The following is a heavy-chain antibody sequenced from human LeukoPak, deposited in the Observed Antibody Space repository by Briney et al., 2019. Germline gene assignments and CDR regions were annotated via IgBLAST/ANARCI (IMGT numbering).Heavy chain of an antibody. V-gene: IGHV4-34*01. CDR3: ARIRCGHSGSVCYNH. D-gene: IGHD3-9*01. J-gene: IGHJ1*01. CDR1: GVSLNDYY. CDR2: ISHTEGT. Sequence: SETLSLTCGVFGVSLNDYYWSWIRQSPGKGLEGIGEISHTEGTRYNPSLVSRVTMSVGTSENQLSLKLIFVTAADTAVYYCARIRCGHSGSVCYNHWGLGTLVTVSS.